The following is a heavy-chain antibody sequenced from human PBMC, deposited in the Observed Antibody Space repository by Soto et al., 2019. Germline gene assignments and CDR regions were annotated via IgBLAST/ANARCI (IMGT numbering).Heavy chain of an antibody. CDR2: IYYSGST. J-gene: IGHJ5*02. D-gene: IGHD7-27*01. CDR3: ARHSTGENWFDP. V-gene: IGHV4-39*01. Sequence: SETLSLTCTVSGGSISSSSYYWGWIRQPPGKGLEWIGSIYYSGSTYYNPSLKSRVTISVDKSKNQFSLKLSSETAADTAVYYCARHSTGENWFDPWGQGTLVTVSS. CDR1: GGSISSSSYY.